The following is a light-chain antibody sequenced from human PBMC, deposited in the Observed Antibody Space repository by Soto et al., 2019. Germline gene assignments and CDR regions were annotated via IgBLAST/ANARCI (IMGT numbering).Light chain of an antibody. J-gene: IGKJ2*01. V-gene: IGKV1-39*01. CDR2: DAS. Sequence: IQLTQSPSSLSASVGDRVTVTCRASQSINIYLNWYQQKPGKAPTLLIYDASTLQSGVPSRFSGGGSRTDFTLTTSSLQTEDFATYYCHQSYRSPYTFGQGTKLEI. CDR1: QSINIY. CDR3: HQSYRSPYT.